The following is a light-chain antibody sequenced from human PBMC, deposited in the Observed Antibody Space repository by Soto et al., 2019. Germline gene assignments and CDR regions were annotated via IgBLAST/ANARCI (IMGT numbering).Light chain of an antibody. CDR2: RAS. V-gene: IGKV3-15*01. J-gene: IGKJ5*01. CDR1: QSVDSL. Sequence: EIVMTQSPATLSVSPGETATLSCKTSQSVDSLLAWYQQKPGQAPRLLVYRASTRKTGIPARFSGSGSGTECTLTINSLQSEDFAVDYCQQYNNSTITFGQGTRLEIK. CDR3: QQYNNSTIT.